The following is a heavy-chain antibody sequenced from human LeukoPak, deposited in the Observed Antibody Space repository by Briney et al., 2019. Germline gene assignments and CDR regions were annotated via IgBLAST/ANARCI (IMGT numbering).Heavy chain of an antibody. CDR1: GYSISSGYY. V-gene: IGHV4-38-2*01. Sequence: SETLSLTCAVSGYSISSGYYWGWIRQPPGKGLEWIGSIYHSGSTYYNPPLKSRVTISVDTSKNQFSLKLSSVTAADTAVYYCARHGGSYCGGDCYSFSGAFDIWGQGTMVTVSS. CDR2: IYHSGST. J-gene: IGHJ3*02. D-gene: IGHD2-21*01. CDR3: ARHGGSYCGGDCYSFSGAFDI.